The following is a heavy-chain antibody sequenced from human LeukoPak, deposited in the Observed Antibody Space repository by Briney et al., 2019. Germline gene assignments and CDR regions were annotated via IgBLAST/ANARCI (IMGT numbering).Heavy chain of an antibody. CDR2: ISYDGSKE. Sequence: GGSLRLSCAASGFTFSSYAMHWVRQAPGKGLEWVAVISYDGSKEYYADSVKGRFTISRDTSKNTLYLQMNSLSSEDTAVYYCARDEVTKYYYYGMDVWGKGTTVTVSS. J-gene: IGHJ6*04. D-gene: IGHD4-23*01. CDR1: GFTFSSYA. V-gene: IGHV3-30*04. CDR3: ARDEVTKYYYYGMDV.